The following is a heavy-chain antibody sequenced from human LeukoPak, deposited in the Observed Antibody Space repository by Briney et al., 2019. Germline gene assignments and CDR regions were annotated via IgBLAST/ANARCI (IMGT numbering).Heavy chain of an antibody. CDR2: IGSGGST. V-gene: IGHV3-23*01. Sequence: GGSLRLSCAASGFTFTNYAMSWVRRAPRKGLAWVSTIGSGGSTYYADSVKGRFTISRNNSKNTLYLQMNSLRAEETAVYYCSKLGLKLGGDYWGQGALVTVSS. J-gene: IGHJ4*02. CDR1: GFTFTNYA. CDR3: SKLGLKLGGDY. D-gene: IGHD3-16*01.